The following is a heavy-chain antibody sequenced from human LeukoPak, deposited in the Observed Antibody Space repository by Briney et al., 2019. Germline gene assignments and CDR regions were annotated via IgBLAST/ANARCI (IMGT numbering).Heavy chain of an antibody. Sequence: SETLSLTCAVSGYSISSGYYWGWIRQPPGKGLEWIGSIYHSGSTYYNPSLKSRVTISVDTSKNQFSLKLSSVTAADTAVYYCARLRISVVVVAATYIFDYRGQGTLVTVSS. CDR3: ARLRISVVVVAATYIFDY. V-gene: IGHV4-38-2*01. CDR2: IYHSGST. D-gene: IGHD2-15*01. CDR1: GYSISSGYY. J-gene: IGHJ4*02.